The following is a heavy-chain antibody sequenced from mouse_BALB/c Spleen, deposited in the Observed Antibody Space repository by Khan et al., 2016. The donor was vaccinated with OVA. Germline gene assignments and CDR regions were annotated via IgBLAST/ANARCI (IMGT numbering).Heavy chain of an antibody. CDR2: ISYSGST. CDR1: GDSIPSGY. CDR3: TNRYVGSSDY. D-gene: IGHD2-14*01. J-gene: IGHJ4*01. V-gene: IGHV3-8*02. Sequence: EVELVESGPSLVQPSQTLSLTCSVTGDSIPSGYWNWIRKFPGNKLEYMGYISYSGSTYYNPSLKSRITITRDPSKYQNLLQLNSVTTEDSATYDGTNRYVGSSDYWGQGSSDTVSS.